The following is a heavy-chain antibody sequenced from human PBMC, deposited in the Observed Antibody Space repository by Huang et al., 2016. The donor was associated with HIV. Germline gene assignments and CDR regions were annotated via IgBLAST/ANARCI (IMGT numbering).Heavy chain of an antibody. J-gene: IGHJ4*02. Sequence: QVQFLQSGPEAKKPGASVKVSCKASGYTFAAHGISWVRQAPGQGLGGIGLIRGYNCHTYKNQKVEGRGALTTETSTNPVFLEGRSLESDGTAVHLFCSKVQGFKLWGPGTLVTVSS. CDR3: CSKVQGFKL. D-gene: IGHD1-1*01. CDR2: IRGYNCHT. V-gene: IGHV1-18*01. CDR1: GYTFAAHG.